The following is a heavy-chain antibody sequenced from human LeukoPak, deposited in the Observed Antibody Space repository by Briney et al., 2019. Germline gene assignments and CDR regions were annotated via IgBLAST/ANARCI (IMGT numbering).Heavy chain of an antibody. Sequence: GGSRRLSCVPSGLTVSSNYMSWVRQAPGKGLEWVSVTYSGGSTDYADSVKGRFTISRDNSKNTLYLQMNSLRVEDTAVYYWAGGLGYARSYWGQGTLVTVSS. V-gene: IGHV3-66*01. D-gene: IGHD2-2*01. CDR3: AGGLGYARSY. CDR1: GLTVSSNY. CDR2: TYSGGST. J-gene: IGHJ4*02.